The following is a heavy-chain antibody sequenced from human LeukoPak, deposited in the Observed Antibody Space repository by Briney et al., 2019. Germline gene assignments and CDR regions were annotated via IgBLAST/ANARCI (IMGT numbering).Heavy chain of an antibody. D-gene: IGHD6-13*01. J-gene: IGHJ4*02. CDR1: GYTFTDSY. CDR2: IVPILGTA. CDR3: ARVPQGSSWPYYFDY. V-gene: IGHV1-69*08. Sequence: SVKVSCKASGYTFTDSYIHWVRQAPGQGLEWVGRIVPILGTANYAQNFQGRVTITADRSTTTAYMELSSLRSEDTAVYYCARVPQGSSWPYYFDYWGQGTLVTVSS.